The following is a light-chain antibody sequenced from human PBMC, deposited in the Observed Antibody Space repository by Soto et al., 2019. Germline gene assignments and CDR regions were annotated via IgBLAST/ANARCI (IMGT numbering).Light chain of an antibody. CDR1: ESVSKY. CDR2: DAS. V-gene: IGKV3-11*01. CDR3: QQRHHWLRT. Sequence: EIVLTQSPATLSLSPGERATLSCRASESVSKYLAWYQQKPGQAPSLLISDASNRAAGIPARFSGSGSETDFTLTISSLEPVDFAVYYCQQRHHWLRTFGQGTKLEI. J-gene: IGKJ2*01.